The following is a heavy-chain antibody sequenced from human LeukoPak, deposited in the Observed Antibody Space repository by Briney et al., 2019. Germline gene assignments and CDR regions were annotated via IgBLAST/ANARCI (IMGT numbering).Heavy chain of an antibody. D-gene: IGHD3-16*02. CDR1: GLTFSSYG. V-gene: IGHV3-30*02. J-gene: IGHJ3*02. CDR2: IRYDGSNK. CDR3: ARVPAGVIGMKDAFDI. Sequence: GGSLRLSCAASGLTFSSYGMHWVRQAPGKGLEWVAYIRYDGSNKYYADSVKGRLTISRDNSKNTLYVQMNSLRAEDTAVYYCARVPAGVIGMKDAFDIWGQGTMVTVSS.